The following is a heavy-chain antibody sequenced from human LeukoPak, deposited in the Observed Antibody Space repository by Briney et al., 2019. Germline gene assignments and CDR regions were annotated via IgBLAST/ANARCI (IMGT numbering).Heavy chain of an antibody. Sequence: QPGGSLRLSCAASGFTFSSYGMHWVRQAPGKGLEWVAVISYDGSNKYYADSVKGRFTISRDNSKNTLYLQMNSLRAEDTAVYYCAREDYYDSSGYPHDWGQGTLVTVSS. CDR1: GFTFSSYG. D-gene: IGHD3-22*01. CDR3: AREDYYDSSGYPHD. J-gene: IGHJ4*01. CDR2: ISYDGSNK. V-gene: IGHV3-30*03.